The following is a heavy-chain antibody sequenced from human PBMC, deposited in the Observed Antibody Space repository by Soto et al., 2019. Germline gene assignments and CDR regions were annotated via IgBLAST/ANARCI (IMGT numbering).Heavy chain of an antibody. CDR1: GYIFTYRY. D-gene: IGHD6-13*01. CDR2: IIPYNGNT. CDR3: VRRHVSATGIDWFDP. J-gene: IGHJ5*02. Sequence: SVKVSCKASGYIFTYRYLYWVRQAPGQALEWMGWIIPYNGNTNYSPKFQGRVTITRDTSASTAYVELSSLRSEDTAVYYCVRRHVSATGIDWFDPWGQGTLVTVSS. V-gene: IGHV1-45*02.